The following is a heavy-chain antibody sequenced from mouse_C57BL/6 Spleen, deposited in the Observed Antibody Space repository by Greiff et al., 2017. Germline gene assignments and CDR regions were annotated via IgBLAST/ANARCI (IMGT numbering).Heavy chain of an antibody. Sequence: VQLQQSGAELVKPGASVKMSCKASGYTFNDYYMHWVKQKPGQGLEWIGEIYPGSGNTDYNEKFKGKATLTADTSSSTAYMQLSSLTSEDSAVYYCASLRGVLSYFCDWGQGITLTSAS. CDR3: SLRGVLSYFCD. CDR1: YTFNDYYM. CDR2: YPGSGNTD. V-gene: IGHV1-83*01. J-gene: IGHJ2*01. D-gene: IGHD3-3*01.